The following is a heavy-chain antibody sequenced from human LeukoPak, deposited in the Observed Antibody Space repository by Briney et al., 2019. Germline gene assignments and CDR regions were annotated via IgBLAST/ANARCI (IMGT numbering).Heavy chain of an antibody. CDR1: GGSISSSSYY. CDR3: ARDRNGNWDNDY. D-gene: IGHD1/OR15-1a*01. V-gene: IGHV4-39*07. CDR2: IYYSGST. J-gene: IGHJ4*02. Sequence: SETLSLTCTVSGGSISSSSYYWGWIRQPPGKGLEWIGSIYYSGSTYYNPSLKSRVTISVDTSKNQFSLKLSSVTAADTAVYYCARDRNGNWDNDYWGQGTLVTVSS.